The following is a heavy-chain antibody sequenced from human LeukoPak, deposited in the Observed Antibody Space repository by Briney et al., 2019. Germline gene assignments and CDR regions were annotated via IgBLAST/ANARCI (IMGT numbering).Heavy chain of an antibody. V-gene: IGHV1-69*04. Sequence: SVKVSCKASGGTFSSYAISWVRQAPGQGLEWMGRIIPILGIANYAQKSQGRVTITADKSTSTAYMELSSLRSEDTAVYYCALLGVEIRRLSDYWGQGTLVTVSS. D-gene: IGHD5-24*01. CDR2: IIPILGIA. J-gene: IGHJ4*02. CDR1: GGTFSSYA. CDR3: ALLGVEIRRLSDY.